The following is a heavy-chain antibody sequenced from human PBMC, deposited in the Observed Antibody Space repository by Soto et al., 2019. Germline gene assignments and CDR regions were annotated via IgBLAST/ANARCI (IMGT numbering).Heavy chain of an antibody. CDR2: INAGNGNT. CDR3: ARDLLLWFGELLFEEYYYGMDV. Sequence: ASVKVSCKASGYTFTIYAMHWVRQAPGQRLEWMGWINAGNGNTKYSQKFQGRVTITRDTSASTAYMELSSLRSEDTAVYYCARDLLLWFGELLFEEYYYGMDVWGQGTTVTVSS. V-gene: IGHV1-3*01. CDR1: GYTFTIYA. D-gene: IGHD3-10*01. J-gene: IGHJ6*02.